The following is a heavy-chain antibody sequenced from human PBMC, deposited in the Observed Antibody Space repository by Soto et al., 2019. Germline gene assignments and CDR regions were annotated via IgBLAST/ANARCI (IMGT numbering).Heavy chain of an antibody. CDR1: GYRFTSYW. CDR2: IYPGDSDT. J-gene: IGHJ6*03. Sequence: GESLKISCKASGYRFTSYWIGWVRQMPGKGLEWMAIIYPGDSDTRYSPSLQGQVTISADKSISTAYLQWSSLKASDTAMYYCARRADCSSTSCYYYYYYYMDVWGNGTTVTVSS. V-gene: IGHV5-51*01. D-gene: IGHD2-2*01. CDR3: ARRADCSSTSCYYYYYYYMDV.